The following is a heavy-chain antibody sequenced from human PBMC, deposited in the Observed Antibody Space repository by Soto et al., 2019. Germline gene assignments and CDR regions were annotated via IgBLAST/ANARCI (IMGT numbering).Heavy chain of an antibody. CDR3: AREVTVFGVIIPTPMDV. CDR1: GFTFSCYE. CDR2: ISGSGTTI. Sequence: GGSLRLSCAASGFTFSCYEMNWVRQSPGKGLEWISYISGSGTTIYYADSVKGRFTISRDNAKKSLYLQMNSLRAEDTAVYYCAREVTVFGVIIPTPMDVWGQGTTVTVSS. J-gene: IGHJ6*02. V-gene: IGHV3-48*03. D-gene: IGHD3-3*01.